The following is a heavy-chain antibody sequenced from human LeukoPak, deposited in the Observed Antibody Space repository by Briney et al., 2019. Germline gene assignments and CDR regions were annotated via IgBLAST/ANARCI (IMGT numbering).Heavy chain of an antibody. CDR3: ARAYSGRYFDY. CDR2: MNPNSGNT. J-gene: IGHJ4*02. V-gene: IGHV1-8*01. Sequence: GALVKVSCKASGYTFISYDINWVRQATGQGLEWMGWMNPNSGNTGYAQKFQGRVTMTRNTSISTAYMELSSLRSEDTAVYYCARAYSGRYFDYWGQGTLVTVSS. D-gene: IGHD1-26*01. CDR1: GYTFISYD.